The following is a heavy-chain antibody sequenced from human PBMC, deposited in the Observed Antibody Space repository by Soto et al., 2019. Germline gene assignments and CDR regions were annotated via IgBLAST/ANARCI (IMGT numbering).Heavy chain of an antibody. CDR1: GYTFTGYY. V-gene: IGHV1-2*04. J-gene: IGHJ4*02. Sequence: ASVKVSCKASGYTFTGYYMHWVRQAPGQGLEWMGWINPNSGGTNYAQKFQGWVTMTRDTSISTAYMELSRLRSDDTAVYYCARATNRYCSGGSCYGEADYWGQGTLVTVSS. CDR2: INPNSGGT. D-gene: IGHD2-15*01. CDR3: ARATNRYCSGGSCYGEADY.